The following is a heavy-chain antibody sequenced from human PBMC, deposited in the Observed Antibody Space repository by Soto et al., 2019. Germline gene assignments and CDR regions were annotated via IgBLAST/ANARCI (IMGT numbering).Heavy chain of an antibody. D-gene: IGHD3-22*01. V-gene: IGHV4-59*01. CDR3: TGAYYDISGYSLDP. CDR1: GVSISSGY. CDR2: IYYGGSI. Sequence: SEPLSLTCSVSGVSISSGYWTWIRQPPGKGLEWIGYIYYGGSINYNPSLKSRVIISVDTAKNQFSLRLSSVTAADTAVYYCTGAYYDISGYSLDPWGQGTSVTVSS. J-gene: IGHJ5*02.